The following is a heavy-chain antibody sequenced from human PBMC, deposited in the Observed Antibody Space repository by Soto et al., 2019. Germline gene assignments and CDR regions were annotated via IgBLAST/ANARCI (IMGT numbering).Heavy chain of an antibody. J-gene: IGHJ2*01. Sequence: EVQLVESGGGLVQPGGSLRLSCAASGFTFSSYEMNWVRQAPGKGLEWVSYISSSGSTIYYADSVKGRFTISRDNAKNSLYLQMNSLRAEDTAVYYCARPYSGYDFTYWYFDLWGRGTLVTVSS. CDR1: GFTFSSYE. D-gene: IGHD5-12*01. V-gene: IGHV3-48*03. CDR2: ISSSGSTI. CDR3: ARPYSGYDFTYWYFDL.